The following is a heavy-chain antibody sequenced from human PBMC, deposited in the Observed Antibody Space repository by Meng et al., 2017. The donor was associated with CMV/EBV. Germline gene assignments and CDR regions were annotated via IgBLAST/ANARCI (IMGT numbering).Heavy chain of an antibody. V-gene: IGHV3-15*01. CDR1: GFTFSNAW. D-gene: IGHD1-26*01. Sequence: LSLTCATSGFTFSNAWMSWVRQAPGKGLEWVGRIKSKTDGGTTDYAAPVKGRFTISRDDSKNTLYLQMNSLKTEDTAVYYCTTAGATFPSDYWGQGTLVTVSS. CDR2: IKSKTDGGTT. J-gene: IGHJ4*02. CDR3: TTAGATFPSDY.